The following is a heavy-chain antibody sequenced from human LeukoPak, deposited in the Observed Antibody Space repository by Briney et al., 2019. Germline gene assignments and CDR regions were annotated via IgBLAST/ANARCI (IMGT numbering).Heavy chain of an antibody. D-gene: IGHD6-13*01. CDR2: MSPNSGNT. CDR3: ARHIAAAGNNWSDP. J-gene: IGHJ5*02. CDR1: GYTFTSYD. Sequence: GASVKVSCKASGYTFTSYDINWVRQATGQGLEWMGWMSPNSGNTGYAQKFQGRVTMTRNTSISTAYMELSSLRSEDTAVYYCARHIAAAGNNWSDPWGQGTLVTVSS. V-gene: IGHV1-8*01.